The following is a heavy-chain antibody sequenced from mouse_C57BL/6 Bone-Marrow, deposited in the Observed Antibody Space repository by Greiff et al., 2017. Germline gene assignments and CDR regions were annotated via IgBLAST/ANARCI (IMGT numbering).Heavy chain of an antibody. V-gene: IGHV1-81*01. CDR3: ARLTYYYGSSNVSWFAY. Sequence: LVESGAELARPGASVKLSCKASGYTFTSYGISWVKQRTGQGLEWIGEIYPRSGNTDNNEKFKGKATLTADKSSSTAYMELRSLTCEDSAVYFCARLTYYYGSSNVSWFAYWGQGTLVTVSA. D-gene: IGHD1-1*01. CDR2: IYPRSGNT. CDR1: GYTFTSYG. J-gene: IGHJ3*01.